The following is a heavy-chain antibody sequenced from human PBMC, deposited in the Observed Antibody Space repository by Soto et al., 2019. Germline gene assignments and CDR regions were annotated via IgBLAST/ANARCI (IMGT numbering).Heavy chain of an antibody. Sequence: SVKVSCKGSGGNRYTITWVRQAPGQGLEWMGRIIPMFGIATYAQNFQGRVTISADKSTSTAYMELSSLRSEDTAVYYCARDSGRSDVVPAAISAMDVWGQGTMVTSP. V-gene: IGHV1-69*04. J-gene: IGHJ6*02. CDR2: IIPMFGIA. CDR3: ARDSGRSDVVPAAISAMDV. CDR1: GGNRYT. D-gene: IGHD2-2*01.